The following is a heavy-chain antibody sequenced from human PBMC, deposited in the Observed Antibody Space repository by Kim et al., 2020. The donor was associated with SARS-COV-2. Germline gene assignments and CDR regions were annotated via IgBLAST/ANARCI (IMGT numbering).Heavy chain of an antibody. CDR2: GTHGEST. CDR3: ARALDSTGFYY. J-gene: IGHJ4*02. V-gene: IGHV4-34*01. Sequence: RQSPGKGLGWIGEGTHGESTHTSPSLKDRVSISVDMSKRQFSLKLASVTAADTAVYFCARALDSTGFYYWGQGTLVTVSS. D-gene: IGHD3-22*01.